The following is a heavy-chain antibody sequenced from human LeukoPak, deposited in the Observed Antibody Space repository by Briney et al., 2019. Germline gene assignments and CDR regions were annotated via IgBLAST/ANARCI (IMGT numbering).Heavy chain of an antibody. CDR3: ARDWGQQLPYNWFDP. D-gene: IGHD6-13*01. V-gene: IGHV1-18*01. J-gene: IGHJ5*02. CDR1: GYTFTSYG. Sequence: ASVKVSCKASGYTFTSYGISWVRQAPGQGLEWMGWISVYNGNTNYAQKLQGRVTMTTDTSTSTAYMELRSLRSDDTAVYYCARDWGQQLPYNWFDPWGQGTLVTVSS. CDR2: ISVYNGNT.